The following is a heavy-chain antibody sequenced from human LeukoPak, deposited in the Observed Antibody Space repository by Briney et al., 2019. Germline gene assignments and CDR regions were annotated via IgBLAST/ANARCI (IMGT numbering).Heavy chain of an antibody. J-gene: IGHJ4*02. CDR3: ATSFSYFGAY. CDR1: GFTFDDYG. CDR2: INWNGGST. Sequence: GGSLRLSCAASGFTFDDYGMSWVRQAPGKGLEWVSGINWNGGSTGYADSVKGRFTISRDNAKNSLYLQMNNLRAEDTAVYYCATSFSYFGAYWGQGTLVTVSS. V-gene: IGHV3-20*04. D-gene: IGHD1-26*01.